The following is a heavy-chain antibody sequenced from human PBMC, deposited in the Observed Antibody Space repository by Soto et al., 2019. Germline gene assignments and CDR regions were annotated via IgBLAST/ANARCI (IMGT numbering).Heavy chain of an antibody. CDR1: GCTFSSYA. CDR3: ERDGGAAAAGESYYDYGMDV. D-gene: IGHD6-13*01. Sequence: SVKVSCKASGCTFSSYAISWVRQAPGQGLEWMGGIIPIFGTANYAQKFQGRVTITADESTSTAYMELSSLRSEDTAVYYCERDGGAAAAGESYYDYGMDVSGQGTTVTVSS. V-gene: IGHV1-69*13. J-gene: IGHJ6*02. CDR2: IIPIFGTA.